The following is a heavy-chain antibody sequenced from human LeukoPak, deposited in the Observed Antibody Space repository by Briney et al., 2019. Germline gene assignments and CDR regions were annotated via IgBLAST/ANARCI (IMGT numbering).Heavy chain of an antibody. CDR3: ARRLGITIFGVVIIRRNWFDP. CDR1: GYTFTSYD. CDR2: MNPNSGNT. D-gene: IGHD3-3*01. Sequence: ASVKVSCKAAGYTFTSYDINCVRQATGQGLEWMGWMNPNSGNTGYAQKFQGRVTMTGNTSLITAYMELSSLRSEDTAVYYCARRLGITIFGVVIIRRNWFDPWGQGTLVTVSS. V-gene: IGHV1-8*01. J-gene: IGHJ5*02.